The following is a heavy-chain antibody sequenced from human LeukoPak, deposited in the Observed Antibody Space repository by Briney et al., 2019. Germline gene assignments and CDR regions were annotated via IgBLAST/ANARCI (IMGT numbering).Heavy chain of an antibody. J-gene: IGHJ4*02. V-gene: IGHV3-48*01. CDR2: ISSSSSTI. Sequence: GGSLRLSCTTSGFSFSGYWMNWVRQAPGKGLEWVSYISSSSSTIYYADSVKGRFTISRDNAKNSLYLQMNSLRAEDTAVYYCARVRSSLGEVDYWGQGTLVTVSS. D-gene: IGHD6-6*01. CDR1: GFSFSGYW. CDR3: ARVRSSLGEVDY.